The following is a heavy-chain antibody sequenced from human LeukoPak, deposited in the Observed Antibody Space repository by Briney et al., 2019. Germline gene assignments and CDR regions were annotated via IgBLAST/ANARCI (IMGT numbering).Heavy chain of an antibody. V-gene: IGHV4-39*07. CDR3: ARGGSMDYGDPPFDY. Sequence: SETLSLTCTVSGGSISSSSYYWGWIRQPPGKGLEWIGSIYYSGSTYYNPSLKSRVTISVDTSKNQFSLKLSSVTAADTAVYYCARGGSMDYGDPPFDYWGQGTLVTVSS. CDR1: GGSISSSSYY. D-gene: IGHD4-17*01. CDR2: IYYSGST. J-gene: IGHJ4*02.